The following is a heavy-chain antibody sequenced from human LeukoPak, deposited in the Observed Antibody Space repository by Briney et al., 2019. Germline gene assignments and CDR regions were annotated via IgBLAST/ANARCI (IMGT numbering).Heavy chain of an antibody. CDR2: IYYSGNT. D-gene: IGHD2-2*01. J-gene: IGHJ3*02. Sequence: PSETLSLTCTVSGGPISSGGYYWSWIRQHPGKGLEWIGYIYYSGNTYYNPSLKSRVTISVDTSKHQFSLKLSSVTAADTAVYYCARYCSSTSCYRDAFDIWGQGTMVTVSS. CDR1: GGPISSGGYY. V-gene: IGHV4-31*03. CDR3: ARYCSSTSCYRDAFDI.